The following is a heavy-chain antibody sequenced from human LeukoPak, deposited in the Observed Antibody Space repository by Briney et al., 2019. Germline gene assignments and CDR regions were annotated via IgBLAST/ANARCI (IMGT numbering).Heavy chain of an antibody. CDR1: GYSISSGYY. D-gene: IGHD6-19*01. CDR2: IYHSGST. Sequence: SETLSLTCADSGYSISSGYYWGWIRQTPGKGLEWIGSIYHSGSTSYNSSLKSRVTISVDTSKNQFSLKLSSVTAADTAMYYCARNSSGYYFDYWGQGTLVTVSS. CDR3: ARNSSGYYFDY. V-gene: IGHV4-38-2*01. J-gene: IGHJ4*02.